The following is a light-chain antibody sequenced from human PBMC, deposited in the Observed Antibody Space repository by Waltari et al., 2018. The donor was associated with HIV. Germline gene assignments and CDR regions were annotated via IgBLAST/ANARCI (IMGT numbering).Light chain of an antibody. J-gene: IGKJ2*01. Sequence: DIQMTQSPSFVSASVGDRVTITCRASQGVGSYLAWFQQKPGKAPNLLIYGASTLQSGVPSRFSGGGSGTDFTLTISTLQPEDFATYYCQQANSLPYTFGQGTKLDIK. CDR1: QGVGSY. CDR3: QQANSLPYT. CDR2: GAS. V-gene: IGKV1-12*01.